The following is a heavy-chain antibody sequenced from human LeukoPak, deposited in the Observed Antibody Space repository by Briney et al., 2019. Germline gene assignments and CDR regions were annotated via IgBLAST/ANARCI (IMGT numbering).Heavy chain of an antibody. CDR2: ISGSGGST. V-gene: IGHV3-23*01. CDR1: GFTFSSYA. Sequence: GGSLRLSCAASGFTFSSYAVSWVRQTPGKGLEWVSAISGSGGSTYYADSVKGRFTISRDNSKNTLYLQMNSLRAEDTAVYYCAKDQKGGYSYGYSDYWGQGSLVTVSS. D-gene: IGHD5-18*01. J-gene: IGHJ4*02. CDR3: AKDQKGGYSYGYSDY.